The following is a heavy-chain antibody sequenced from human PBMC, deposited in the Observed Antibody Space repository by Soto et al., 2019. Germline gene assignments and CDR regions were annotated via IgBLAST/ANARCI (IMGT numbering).Heavy chain of an antibody. V-gene: IGHV1-46*01. Sequence: QVQLVQSGAEVKKPGASVKVSCKASGYTFTSYYMHWVRQAPGQGLEWMGIINPSGGSTSYAQKFKGRVTMTRDTSTSTVYMELSSLRSEDTAVYYCARDQGCSGGSCYPDYWGQGTLVTVSS. J-gene: IGHJ4*02. CDR2: INPSGGST. D-gene: IGHD2-15*01. CDR3: ARDQGCSGGSCYPDY. CDR1: GYTFTSYY.